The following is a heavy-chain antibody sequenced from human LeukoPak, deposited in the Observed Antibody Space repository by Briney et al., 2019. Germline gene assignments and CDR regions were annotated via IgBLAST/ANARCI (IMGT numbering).Heavy chain of an antibody. D-gene: IGHD1-26*01. CDR2: IYYSGST. CDR1: GGSISSSSYY. CDR3: ASAAVGATWYFDY. Sequence: PSETLSLTCTVSGGSISSSSYYWGWIRQPPGKGLEWIGSIYYSGSTYYNPSLKSRVTISVDTSKNQFSLKLSSVTAADTAVYYCASAAVGATWYFDYWGQGTLVTVSS. J-gene: IGHJ4*02. V-gene: IGHV4-39*07.